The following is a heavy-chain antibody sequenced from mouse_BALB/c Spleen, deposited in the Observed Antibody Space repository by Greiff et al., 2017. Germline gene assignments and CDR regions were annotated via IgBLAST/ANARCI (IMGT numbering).Heavy chain of an antibody. V-gene: IGHV5-17*02. CDR2: ISSGSSTI. Sequence: EVKLMESGGGLVQPGGSRKLSCAASGFTFSSFGMHWVRQAPEKGLEWFAYISSGSSTIYYADTVKGRFTISRDNPKNTLFLQMTSLRSEDTAMYYCARDYYGPYWYFDVWGAGTTVTVSS. CDR1: GFTFSSFG. CDR3: ARDYYGPYWYFDV. D-gene: IGHD2-1*01. J-gene: IGHJ1*01.